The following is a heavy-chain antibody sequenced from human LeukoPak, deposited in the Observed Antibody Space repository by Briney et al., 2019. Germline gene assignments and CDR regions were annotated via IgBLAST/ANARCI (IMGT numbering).Heavy chain of an antibody. V-gene: IGHV3-48*03. J-gene: IGHJ4*02. Sequence: GGSLSSSGADPAFTFSRYHRNGVRQAPGGGLEWVSYISSRGTRICYADSVKGRFTISRDNAKNSLYMQMTSLRAEDTAVYYCAVSSEWSTGVYFDYWGEGTLVSVS. CDR1: AFTFSRYH. D-gene: IGHD3-3*01. CDR3: AVSSEWSTGVYFDY. CDR2: ISSRGTRI.